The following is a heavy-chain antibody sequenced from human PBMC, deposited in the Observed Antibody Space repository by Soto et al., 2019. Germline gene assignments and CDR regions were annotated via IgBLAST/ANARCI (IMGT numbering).Heavy chain of an antibody. D-gene: IGHD1-26*01. Sequence: QVQLQQWGAGLLKPSETLSLTCAVSGVSFSGYYWSWIRQPPGKGLEWIGEMNHSGGTKYNASIESPHAMSVDPCKGHLALSLTSVPAADTAVYYCAGPWWSYIYWGQGTLVAVSS. CDR2: MNHSGGT. J-gene: IGHJ4*02. V-gene: IGHV4-34*01. CDR1: GVSFSGYY. CDR3: AGPWWSYIY.